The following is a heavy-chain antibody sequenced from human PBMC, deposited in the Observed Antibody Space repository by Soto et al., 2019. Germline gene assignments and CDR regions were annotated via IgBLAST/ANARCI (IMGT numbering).Heavy chain of an antibody. D-gene: IGHD2-2*01. V-gene: IGHV1-3*01. J-gene: IGHJ4*02. CDR1: GYTFTSYA. CDR3: ARSFMPKPKAGKILSPPRTFDY. CDR2: INAGNGNT. Sequence: ASVKVSCKASGYTFTSYAMHWVRQAPGQRLEWMGWINAGNGNTKYSQKFQGRVTITRDTSASRAYMELSSLRSEDTAVHYCARSFMPKPKAGKILSPPRTFDYWGQGTLVTVSS.